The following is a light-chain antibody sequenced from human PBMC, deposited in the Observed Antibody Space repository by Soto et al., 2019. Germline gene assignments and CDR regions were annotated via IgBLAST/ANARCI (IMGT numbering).Light chain of an antibody. CDR2: EVT. CDR1: SSDVRSHNF. J-gene: IGLJ1*01. Sequence: QSALTQPASVSGSPGQSITISCTGTSSDVRSHNFVSWYQQRPGKAPKLMIFEVTKRPSGVSSRFSASKSGNTASLTISGVQAEDEADYYCAAWDDSLNGDVFGTGTKVTVL. CDR3: AAWDDSLNGDV. V-gene: IGLV2-23*02.